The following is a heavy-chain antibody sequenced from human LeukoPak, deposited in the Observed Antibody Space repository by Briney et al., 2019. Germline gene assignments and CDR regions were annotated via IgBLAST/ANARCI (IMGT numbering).Heavy chain of an antibody. CDR2: INPNSGGT. CDR3: ARAPDIVVVPAALYYMDV. D-gene: IGHD2-2*01. J-gene: IGHJ6*03. V-gene: IGHV1-2*02. Sequence: GASVKVSYKASGYTFTGYYMHWVRQAPGQGLEWMGWINPNSGGTNYAQKFQGRVTMTRDTSISTAYMELSRLRSDDTAVYYCARAPDIVVVPAALYYMDVWGKGTTVTVSS. CDR1: GYTFTGYY.